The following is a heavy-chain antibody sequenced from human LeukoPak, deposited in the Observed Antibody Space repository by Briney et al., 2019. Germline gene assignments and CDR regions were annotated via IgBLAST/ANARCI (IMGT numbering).Heavy chain of an antibody. D-gene: IGHD3-22*01. CDR3: ATSSGVDSSGYDY. V-gene: IGHV4-59*08. CDR2: IYYSGST. J-gene: IGHJ4*02. Sequence: SETLSLTCTVSGVSISSYYWSWIRQPPGKGLEWIGYIYYSGSTNYNPSLKSRVTISVDTSKNQFSLKLSSVPAADTAVYYCATSSGVDSSGYDYWGQGTLVTVSS. CDR1: GVSISSYY.